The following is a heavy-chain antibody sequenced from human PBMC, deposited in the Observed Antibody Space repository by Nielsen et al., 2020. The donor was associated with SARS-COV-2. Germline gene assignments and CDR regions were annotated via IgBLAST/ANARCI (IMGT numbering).Heavy chain of an antibody. CDR3: TTDRTDIRDY. CDR2: IKSKTGGGTT. Sequence: GGSLRLSCAASGFTFSNAWMSWVRQAPGKGLEWVGRIKSKTGGGTTDYAAPVKGRFTISRDDSKNTLYLQMNSLKTEDTAVYYCTTDRTDIRDYWGQGTLVTVSS. CDR1: GFTFSNAW. J-gene: IGHJ4*02. V-gene: IGHV3-15*01.